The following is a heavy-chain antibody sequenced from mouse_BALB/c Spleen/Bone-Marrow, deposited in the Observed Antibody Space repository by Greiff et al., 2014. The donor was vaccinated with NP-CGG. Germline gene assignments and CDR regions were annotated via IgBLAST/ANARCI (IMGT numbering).Heavy chain of an antibody. Sequence: EVKLMESGGGLVQPGGSRKLSCAASGFTFSNFGMHWFRQSPEKGLEWVAFVSTGSTIIYYADTVKGRFTISRDNPENTLFLQMTSLRSEDTAIYYCARSHFYGNYLDYWGQGTTLTVSS. CDR3: ARSHFYGNYLDY. V-gene: IGHV5-17*02. D-gene: IGHD2-1*01. J-gene: IGHJ2*01. CDR2: VSTGSTII. CDR1: GFTFSNFG.